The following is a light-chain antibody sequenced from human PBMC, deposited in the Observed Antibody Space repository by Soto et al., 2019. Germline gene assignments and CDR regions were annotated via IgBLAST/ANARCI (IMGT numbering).Light chain of an antibody. CDR3: QSYDSSLTVV. V-gene: IGLV1-40*01. CDR1: SSNIGAGYD. CDR2: GNT. Sequence: QSVLTQPPSVSGAPGQRVTISCTGSSSNIGAGYDVHWYQQFPGTTPTFLIYGNTNRPSGVPDRFSASKSGTSASLDITGLQAEDEAEYFCQSYDSSLTVVFGGGTKVTVL. J-gene: IGLJ2*01.